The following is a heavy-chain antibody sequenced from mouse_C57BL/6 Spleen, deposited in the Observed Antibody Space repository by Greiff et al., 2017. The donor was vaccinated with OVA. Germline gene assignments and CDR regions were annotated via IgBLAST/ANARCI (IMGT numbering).Heavy chain of an antibody. CDR1: GFTFSSYG. Sequence: EVMLVESGGDLVKPGGSLKLSCAASGFTFSSYGMSWVRPTPDKRLEWVATISSGGSYTYYPDSVKGRFTISRDNAKNTLYLQMSSLKSEDTAMYYCARRANWDVHYFDYWGQGTTLTVSS. CDR3: ARRANWDVHYFDY. CDR2: ISSGGSYT. V-gene: IGHV5-6*02. J-gene: IGHJ2*01. D-gene: IGHD4-1*01.